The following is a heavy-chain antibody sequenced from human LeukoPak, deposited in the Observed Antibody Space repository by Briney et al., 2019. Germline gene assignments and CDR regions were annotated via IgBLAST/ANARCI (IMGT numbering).Heavy chain of an antibody. Sequence: SETLSLTCTVSGGSISSGGYYWGWIRQPPGKGLEWIGYIYHSGSTYYNPSLKSRVTISVDRSKNQFSLKLSSVTAADTAVYYCARSKSRGAYGGNSWQFDYWGQGTLVTISS. CDR1: GGSISSGGYY. J-gene: IGHJ4*02. CDR2: IYHSGST. CDR3: ARSKSRGAYGGNSWQFDY. D-gene: IGHD4-23*01. V-gene: IGHV4-30-2*01.